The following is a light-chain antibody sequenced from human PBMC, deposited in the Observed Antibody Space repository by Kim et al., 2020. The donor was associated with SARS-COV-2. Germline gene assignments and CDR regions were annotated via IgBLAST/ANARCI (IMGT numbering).Light chain of an antibody. Sequence: SASVGDRVNITCRASQSISSWLAWYQQKPAKAPKLLIYKASSLESGVPSRFSGCGSGTEFTLTFSSLQPDDFATYYCQQYNSYWTFGQGTKVDIK. CDR1: QSISSW. CDR2: KAS. J-gene: IGKJ1*01. CDR3: QQYNSYWT. V-gene: IGKV1-5*03.